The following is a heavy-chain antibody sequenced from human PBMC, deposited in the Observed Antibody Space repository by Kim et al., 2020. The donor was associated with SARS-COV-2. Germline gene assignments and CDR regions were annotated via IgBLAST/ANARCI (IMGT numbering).Heavy chain of an antibody. V-gene: IGHV3-23*01. CDR2: T. CDR3: AKSIPSTRYFDS. J-gene: IGHJ4*02. D-gene: IGHD2-2*01. Sequence: TYYADAVKGRFTSSRENSKNPLCLRMSSLRAEDTAVYYCAKSIPSTRYFDSWGQGILVTVSS.